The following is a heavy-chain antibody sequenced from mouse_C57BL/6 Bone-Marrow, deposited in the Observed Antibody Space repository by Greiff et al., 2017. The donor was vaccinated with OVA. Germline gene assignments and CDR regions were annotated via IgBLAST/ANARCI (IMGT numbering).Heavy chain of an antibody. CDR1: GYTFTNYW. J-gene: IGHJ4*01. CDR2: IYPGGGYT. D-gene: IGHD3-2*02. V-gene: IGHV1-63*01. Sequence: VKLMESGAELVRPGTSVKMSCKASGYTFTNYWIGWAKQRPGHGLEWIGDIYPGGGYTNYNEKFKGKATLTADKSSSTAYMQFSSLTSEDSAIYYCARGSGYVDYYAMDYWGQGTSVTVSS. CDR3: ARGSGYVDYYAMDY.